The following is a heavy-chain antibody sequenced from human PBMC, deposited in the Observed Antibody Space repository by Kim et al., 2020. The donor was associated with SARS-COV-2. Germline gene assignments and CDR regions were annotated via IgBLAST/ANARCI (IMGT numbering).Heavy chain of an antibody. CDR3: ARVSTYYYDSSGLFDY. J-gene: IGHJ4*02. V-gene: IGHV4-30-2*05. Sequence: SLKRRVTRSVDTSKNQFSLKLSSVTAADTAVYYCARVSTYYYDSSGLFDYWGQGTLVTVSS. D-gene: IGHD3-22*01.